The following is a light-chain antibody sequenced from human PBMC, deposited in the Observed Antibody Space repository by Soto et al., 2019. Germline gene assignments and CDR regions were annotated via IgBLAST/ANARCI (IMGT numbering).Light chain of an antibody. J-gene: IGLJ2*01. CDR1: SSDVGSYNL. Sequence: QSALTQPASVSGSPGQSITISCTGTSSDVGSYNLVSWYQQHPGKAPKLMIYEGSKRPSGVSNRFSGSKSGNTASLTISGLQTEDEADYYCSSYTNTTPVVFGGGTTLTVL. V-gene: IGLV2-14*02. CDR3: SSYTNTTPVV. CDR2: EGS.